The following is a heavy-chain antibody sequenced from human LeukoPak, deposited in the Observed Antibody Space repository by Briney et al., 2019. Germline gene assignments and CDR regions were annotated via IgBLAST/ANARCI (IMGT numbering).Heavy chain of an antibody. V-gene: IGHV4-30-4*08. D-gene: IGHD3-10*01. J-gene: IGHJ4*02. CDR2: IYYSGST. CDR1: GGSIISGDYY. Sequence: SQTLSLTCTVSGGSIISGDYYWSWIRQPPGKGLEWIGYIYYSGSTYYNPSLKSRVTISVDTSKNQFSLKLSSVTAADTAVYYCARGGITMVRGVIPQIDYWGQGTLVTVSS. CDR3: ARGGITMVRGVIPQIDY.